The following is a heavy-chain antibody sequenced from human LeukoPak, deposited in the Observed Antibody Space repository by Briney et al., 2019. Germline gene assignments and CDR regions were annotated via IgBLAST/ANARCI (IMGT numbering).Heavy chain of an antibody. J-gene: IGHJ4*02. Sequence: SETLSLTCTVSGGSITSYYWSWIRQPAGKGLEWIGHIYSSGSTNYNPSLKSRVTISLDTSKNQFSLKLSSVTAADTAVYYCARGRAYYDSTGYYYWGQGTLVTVSS. D-gene: IGHD3-22*01. CDR3: ARGRAYYDSTGYYY. CDR1: GGSITSYY. CDR2: IYSSGST. V-gene: IGHV4-59*01.